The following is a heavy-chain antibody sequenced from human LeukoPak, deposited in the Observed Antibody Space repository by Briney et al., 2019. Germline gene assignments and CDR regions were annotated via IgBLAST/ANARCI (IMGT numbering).Heavy chain of an antibody. Sequence: ASVKVSCKASGYTFTSYYMHWVRQAPGQGLEWMGIINPSDGSTSYAQKFQGRVTMTRDTSTSTVYMDLSSLRSEDTAVYYCARTLRLNHYLDQWGQGTLVTASS. CDR2: INPSDGST. CDR3: ARTLRLNHYLDQ. CDR1: GYTFTSYY. J-gene: IGHJ4*02. D-gene: IGHD4-17*01. V-gene: IGHV1-46*01.